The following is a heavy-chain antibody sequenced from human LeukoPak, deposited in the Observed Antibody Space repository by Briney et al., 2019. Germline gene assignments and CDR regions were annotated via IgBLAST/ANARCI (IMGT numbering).Heavy chain of an antibody. V-gene: IGHV3-21*01. CDR2: ISSSSYI. J-gene: IGHJ6*03. Sequence: PGGSLRLSCAASGFTFSSYSMNWVRQAPGKGLEWVSSISSSSYIYYADSVKGRFTISRDNAKNSLYLQMNSLRAEDTAVYYCARDAPIPGYYYMDVWGKGTTVTISS. CDR3: ARDAPIPGYYYMDV. D-gene: IGHD1-14*01. CDR1: GFTFSSYS.